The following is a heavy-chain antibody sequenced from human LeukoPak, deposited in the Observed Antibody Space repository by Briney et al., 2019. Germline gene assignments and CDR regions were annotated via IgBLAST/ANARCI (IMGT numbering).Heavy chain of an antibody. V-gene: IGHV4-59*01. CDR3: ARDFWSGSYAVWFDP. J-gene: IGHJ5*02. Sequence: SETLSLTCTVSGGSISSYYWSWIRQPPGKGLEWIGYIYYSGSTNYNPSLKSRVTISVDRSKNQFSLKLSSVTAADTAVYYCARDFWSGSYAVWFDPWGQGTLVTVSS. CDR2: IYYSGST. D-gene: IGHD1-26*01. CDR1: GGSISSYY.